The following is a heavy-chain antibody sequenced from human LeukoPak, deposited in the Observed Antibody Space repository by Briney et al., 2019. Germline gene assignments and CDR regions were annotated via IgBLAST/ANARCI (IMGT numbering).Heavy chain of an antibody. CDR1: GGPFSGSH. Sequence: SETQSLTCAVHGGPFSGSHWNWIRQSPGKGLEWIGEINDRGRTNYNPSLKSRVTLSVDTSNKQFSLRLSAVTAADTAVYYCTRDPTTVITLPYYFDFWGQGTLVTVST. CDR2: INDRGRT. J-gene: IGHJ4*02. V-gene: IGHV4-34*01. D-gene: IGHD4-17*01. CDR3: TRDPTTVITLPYYFDF.